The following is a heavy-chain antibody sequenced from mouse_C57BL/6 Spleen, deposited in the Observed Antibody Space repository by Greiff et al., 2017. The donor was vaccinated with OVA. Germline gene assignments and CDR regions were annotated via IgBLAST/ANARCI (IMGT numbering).Heavy chain of an antibody. CDR1: GYTFTSYW. CDR3: ARPGEGSAWLAY. V-gene: IGHV1-55*01. Sequence: VQLPQPGAELLNPGASVKMSCTASGYTFTSYWITWVKQRPGQGLEWIGDIYPGSGSTNYNEKFKSKATLTVDTSSSTAYMQLSSLTSEDSAVYYCARPGEGSAWLAYWGQGTLVTVSA. CDR2: IYPGSGST. J-gene: IGHJ3*01. D-gene: IGHD1-1*01.